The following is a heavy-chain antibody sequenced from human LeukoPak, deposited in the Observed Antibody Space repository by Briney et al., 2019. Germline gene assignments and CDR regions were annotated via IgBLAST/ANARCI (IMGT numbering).Heavy chain of an antibody. D-gene: IGHD1-26*01. CDR1: GYTFTSYA. J-gene: IGHJ6*02. Sequence: ASVKVSCKASGYTFTSYAMNWVRQAPGQGLEWMGWINTNTGNPTYAQGFTGRFVFSLDTSVSTAYLQISSLKAEDTAVYYCARDYRPELLLVYYYYGMDVWGQGTTVTVSS. CDR3: ARDYRPELLLVYYYYGMDV. CDR2: INTNTGNP. V-gene: IGHV7-4-1*02.